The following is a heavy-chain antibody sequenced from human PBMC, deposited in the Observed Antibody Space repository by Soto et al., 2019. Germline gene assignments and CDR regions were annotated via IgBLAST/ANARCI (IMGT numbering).Heavy chain of an antibody. CDR3: ARDYGRYCSSTSCYSAGMDV. CDR1: GGSISSSNW. CDR2: IYHSGST. D-gene: IGHD2-2*01. J-gene: IGHJ6*02. V-gene: IGHV4-4*02. Sequence: SETLSLTCAVSGGSISSSNWWSWVRQPPGKGLEWIGEIYHSGSTNYNPSLKSRVTISVDKSKNQFSLKLSSVTAADTAVYYCARDYGRYCSSTSCYSAGMDVWGQGTTVTGSS.